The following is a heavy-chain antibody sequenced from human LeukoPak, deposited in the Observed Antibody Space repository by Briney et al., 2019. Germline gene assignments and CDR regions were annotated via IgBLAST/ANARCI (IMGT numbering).Heavy chain of an antibody. CDR1: GGSFSGYY. CDR3: ARGHPPHIVVVTAQASFFDY. D-gene: IGHD2-21*02. Sequence: SETLSLTCAVYGGSFSGYYWSWIRQPPGKGLEWIGEINHSGSTKYNPSLKSRVTISVDTSKNQFSLKLSSVTAADTAVYYCARGHPPHIVVVTAQASFFDYWGQGTLVTVSS. J-gene: IGHJ4*02. V-gene: IGHV4-34*01. CDR2: INHSGST.